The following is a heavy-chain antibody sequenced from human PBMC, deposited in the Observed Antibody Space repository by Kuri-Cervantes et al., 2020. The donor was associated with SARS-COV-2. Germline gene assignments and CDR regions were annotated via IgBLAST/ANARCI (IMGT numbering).Heavy chain of an antibody. Sequence: KVSCKASGYTFTGYYMHWVRQMPGKGLEWMGIIYPGDSDTRYSLSFQGQVTISADKSISTAYLQWSSLKASDTAMYYCARWEIRFLGSWFDPWGQGTLVTVSS. D-gene: IGHD3-3*01. V-gene: IGHV5-51*01. CDR1: GYTFTGYY. J-gene: IGHJ5*02. CDR3: ARWEIRFLGSWFDP. CDR2: IYPGDSDT.